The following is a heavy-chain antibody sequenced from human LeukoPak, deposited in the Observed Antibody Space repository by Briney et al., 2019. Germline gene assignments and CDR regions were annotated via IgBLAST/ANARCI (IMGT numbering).Heavy chain of an antibody. J-gene: IGHJ4*02. Sequence: GGSLRLSCAASGFTFSSYGMHWVRQAPGKGLEWVAVIWYDGSKKYYADSVKGRFTSSRDNSKNTLSLEMNSLRAEDTAVYYCAREVPGGRFDYWGQGTLVTVSS. D-gene: IGHD2-8*02. CDR2: IWYDGSKK. V-gene: IGHV3-33*01. CDR3: AREVPGGRFDY. CDR1: GFTFSSYG.